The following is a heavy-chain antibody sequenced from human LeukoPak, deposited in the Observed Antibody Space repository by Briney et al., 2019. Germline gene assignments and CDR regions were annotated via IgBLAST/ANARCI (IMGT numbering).Heavy chain of an antibody. D-gene: IGHD3-3*01. CDR3: TTDSSCSDFWSGYYNYFDY. CDR2: IKSKTDGGTT. V-gene: IGHV3-15*01. J-gene: IGHJ4*02. CDR1: GFTFSNAW. Sequence: GGSLRLSCAASGFTFSNAWMSWVRQAPGKGLEWVGRIKSKTDGGTTDYAAPVKGRFTISRDDSKNTLYLQMNSLKTEDTAVYYCTTDSSCSDFWSGYYNYFDYWREGTMVTVSS.